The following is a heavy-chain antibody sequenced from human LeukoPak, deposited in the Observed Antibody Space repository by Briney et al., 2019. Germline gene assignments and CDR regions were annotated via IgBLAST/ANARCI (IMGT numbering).Heavy chain of an antibody. J-gene: IGHJ4*02. Sequence: ASVSVTFKASGYTFTSYAMHWVRQAPAPRLEWMGWINAGNGNTKYSQKFQGRVTFTRDTSASKGYMELSSLRSEDTAFYYCAVHCSSTSCYPTDVGYWGQGTLVTVSS. D-gene: IGHD2-2*01. CDR3: AVHCSSTSCYPTDVGY. V-gene: IGHV1-3*01. CDR1: GYTFTSYA. CDR2: INAGNGNT.